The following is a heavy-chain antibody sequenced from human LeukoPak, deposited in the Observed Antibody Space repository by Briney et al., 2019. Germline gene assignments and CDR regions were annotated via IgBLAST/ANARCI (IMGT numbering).Heavy chain of an antibody. CDR3: VRDFGRPAVTDDY. Sequence: GGSLRLSCAASGFTVRSNYMSWVRQAPGKGLEWVSVIYSGGNTYYADSVKGRFTISRDDSKNTLYLQMNSLRGDDTAVYYCVRDFGRPAVTDDYWGQGTLVTVSA. CDR1: GFTVRSNY. J-gene: IGHJ4*02. V-gene: IGHV3-53*01. CDR2: IYSGGNT. D-gene: IGHD2-21*02.